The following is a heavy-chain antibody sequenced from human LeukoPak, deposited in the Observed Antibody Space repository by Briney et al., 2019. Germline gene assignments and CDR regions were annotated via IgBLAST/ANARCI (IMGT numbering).Heavy chain of an antibody. CDR3: ARTIAVNGGDFDY. D-gene: IGHD6-19*01. Sequence: GGSLRLSCAASGLTFSSHWTHWVRQTPGKGLVWVARINGDGTTSSHADSVKGRFTISRDNAKNTLYLQMNSLRAEDTALYYCARTIAVNGGDFDYWGQGTLVTVSS. V-gene: IGHV3-74*01. CDR2: INGDGTTS. J-gene: IGHJ4*02. CDR1: GLTFSSHW.